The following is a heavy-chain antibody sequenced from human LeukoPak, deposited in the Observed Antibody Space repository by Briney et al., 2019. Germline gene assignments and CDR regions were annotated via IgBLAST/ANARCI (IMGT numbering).Heavy chain of an antibody. Sequence: GGSLRLSXAASGFTFSDYYMSWIRQPPGKGLEWVSYISSSGSTIYYADSVKGRFTISRDNAKNSLYLQMNSLRAEDTAVYYCARDRTYQLLHGFDPWGQGTLVTVSS. CDR2: ISSSGSTI. CDR3: ARDRTYQLLHGFDP. CDR1: GFTFSDYY. J-gene: IGHJ5*02. V-gene: IGHV3-11*04. D-gene: IGHD2-2*01.